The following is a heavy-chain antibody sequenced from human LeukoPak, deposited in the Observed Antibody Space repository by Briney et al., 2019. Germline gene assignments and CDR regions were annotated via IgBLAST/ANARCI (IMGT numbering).Heavy chain of an antibody. V-gene: IGHV1-24*01. CDR3: GIGRKFDWLLCHH. Sequence: ASVKVSCKISGYTLTDVSMHWVRQAPGKGLEWMGGFDPEGGETIYAQKFQGRVTMNEDPSADTAYMELRNLSSEDTAVYYCGIGRKFDWLLCHHWGQGTLVTVSS. D-gene: IGHD3-9*01. CDR2: FDPEGGET. J-gene: IGHJ5*02. CDR1: GYTLTDVS.